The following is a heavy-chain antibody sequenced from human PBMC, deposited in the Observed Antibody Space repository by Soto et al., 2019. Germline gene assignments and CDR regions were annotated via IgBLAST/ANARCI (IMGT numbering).Heavy chain of an antibody. J-gene: IGHJ4*02. D-gene: IGHD3-10*01. CDR1: GPTPSSYE. V-gene: IGHV3-48*03. CDR3: ARDKEFYVAPTHQIYN. CDR2: ISSSAYTI. Sequence: GWSLRLSSVASGPTPSSYEMNWVRQAQEKGLEWVSYISSSAYTIYYADSVKGRFTISRDNAKNSLYLQMKSLRVEDTAIYYCARDKEFYVAPTHQIYNLGQGTPVPVSA.